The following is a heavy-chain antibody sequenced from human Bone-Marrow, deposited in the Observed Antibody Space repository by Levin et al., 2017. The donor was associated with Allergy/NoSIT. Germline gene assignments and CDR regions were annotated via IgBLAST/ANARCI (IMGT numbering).Heavy chain of an antibody. V-gene: IGHV3-74*01. CDR3: TNGLTGEAS. CDR1: GIVFTNYC. Sequence: GGSLRLSCTTSGIVFTNYCMHWVRQAPGKGLMHISVIKPDGTGANYADSVKGRFTISRDNTKNTLFLQMNSLRAEDTALYYCTNGLTGEASWGQGTLVTVSS. J-gene: IGHJ5*02. D-gene: IGHD7-27*01. CDR2: IKPDGTGA.